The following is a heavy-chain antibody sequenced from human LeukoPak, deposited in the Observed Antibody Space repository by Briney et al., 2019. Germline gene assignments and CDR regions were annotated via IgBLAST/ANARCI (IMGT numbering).Heavy chain of an antibody. V-gene: IGHV1-69*04. J-gene: IGHJ4*02. Sequence: ASVKVSCKASGGTFSSYAISWVRQARGQGLEWMGRIIPILGIANYAQKFQGRVTFTADKSTSTAYMELSSLRSEDTAVYYCARDGEGFDYWGQGTLVTLSS. D-gene: IGHD3-10*01. CDR3: ARDGEGFDY. CDR2: IIPILGIA. CDR1: GGTFSSYA.